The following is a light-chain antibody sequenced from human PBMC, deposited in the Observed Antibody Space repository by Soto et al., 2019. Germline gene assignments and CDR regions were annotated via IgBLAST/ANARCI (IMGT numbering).Light chain of an antibody. CDR3: HQYGSSPFT. CDR1: QSVSANY. V-gene: IGKV3-20*01. J-gene: IGKJ3*01. CDR2: GAS. Sequence: EVVLTQSPATLSLSPGERATLSCRANQSVSANYLAWYQQKPGQAPRLLIYGASSRATAIPDRLSGSGSGTDFTLTISRLEPEDFAVFYCHQYGSSPFTFGPGTKVYIK.